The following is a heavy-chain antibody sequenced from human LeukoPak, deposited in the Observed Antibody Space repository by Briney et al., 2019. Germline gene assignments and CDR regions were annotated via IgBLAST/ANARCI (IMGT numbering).Heavy chain of an antibody. D-gene: IGHD3-10*01. CDR1: VGSIRSDY. V-gene: IGHV4-59*01. CDR2: IYYSGST. CDR3: ASHYGSGFDF. J-gene: IGHJ4*02. Sequence: SETLSLTCTVSVGSIRSDYWRWLRQPPGKGLEWIGYIYYSGSTNYNPSLKSRINISIDTSKNQFSLKLSSVTAADTAMYYCASHYGSGFDFCAQGTLVTVSS.